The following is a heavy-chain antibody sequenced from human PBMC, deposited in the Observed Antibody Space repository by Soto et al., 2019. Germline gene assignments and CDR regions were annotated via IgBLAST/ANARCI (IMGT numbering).Heavy chain of an antibody. CDR1: GFTFSSYA. CDR2: ISYDGSDK. D-gene: IGHD3-10*01. Sequence: QVQLVESGGGVVQPGRSLRLSCAASGFTFSSYAMHWVRQAPGKGLEWVAVISYDGSDKYYADSVKGRFTISRDNSKNTLNIRMNSLRADDTAVYYCAIALGALSPDSYDYWGQGTLITVSS. V-gene: IGHV3-30*03. CDR3: AIALGALSPDSYDY. J-gene: IGHJ4*02.